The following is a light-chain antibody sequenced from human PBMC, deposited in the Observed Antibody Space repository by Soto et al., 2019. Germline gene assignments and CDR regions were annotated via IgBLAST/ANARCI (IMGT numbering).Light chain of an antibody. CDR2: KDS. CDR1: ALPKQY. J-gene: IGLJ1*01. V-gene: IGLV3-25*02. Sequence: SYELTQPPSVSVSPGQTARITCSGDALPKQYAYWYQQKPGQAPVLVIYKDSERPSGIPERFSGSSSGTTVTLTISGVQAEDGADYYCQSADSSGTYVFGTGTKVTVL. CDR3: QSADSSGTYV.